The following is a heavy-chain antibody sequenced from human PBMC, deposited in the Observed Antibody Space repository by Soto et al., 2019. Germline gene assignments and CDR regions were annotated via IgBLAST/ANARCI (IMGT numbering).Heavy chain of an antibody. V-gene: IGHV1-18*01. Sequence: GASVKVSCKASGYTFTSYGISWVRQAPGQGLEWMGWISAYNGNTNYAQKLQGRVTMTTDTSTSTAYMELRSLRSDDTAVYYCAIDGYCSGGSCYPAYSGQGSLVTVSS. CDR3: AIDGYCSGGSCYPAY. CDR1: GYTFTSYG. D-gene: IGHD2-15*01. CDR2: ISAYNGNT. J-gene: IGHJ4*02.